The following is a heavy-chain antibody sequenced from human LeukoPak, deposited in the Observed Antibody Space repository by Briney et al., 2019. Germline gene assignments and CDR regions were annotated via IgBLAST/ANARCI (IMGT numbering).Heavy chain of an antibody. J-gene: IGHJ6*03. Sequence: GGSLRLSCAASGFTFSSYAMSWVRQAPGKGLEWVSRLTGGGGTTSYGDSVKGRSTISRDNSKNTLYLQMNSLRAEDTAVYFCAKDGATTPYYHFYMDVWGKGTTVTVSS. CDR1: GFTFSSYA. V-gene: IGHV3-23*01. D-gene: IGHD1-1*01. CDR2: LTGGGGTT. CDR3: AKDGATTPYYHFYMDV.